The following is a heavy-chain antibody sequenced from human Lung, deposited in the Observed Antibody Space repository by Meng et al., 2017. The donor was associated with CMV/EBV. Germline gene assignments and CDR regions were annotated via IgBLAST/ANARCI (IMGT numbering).Heavy chain of an antibody. J-gene: IGHJ4*02. D-gene: IGHD6-19*01. CDR3: ARVGQWLPIDY. CDR2: IYHSGST. V-gene: IGHV4-4*02. Sequence: QVQSQEAGPGLGTTSGTLSLTSAVSGGSISSSNWWSWVRQPPGKGLEWIGEIYHSGSTNYNPSLKSRVTISVDKSKNQFSLNLSSVTAADTAVYYCARVGQWLPIDYWGQGTLVTVSS. CDR1: GGSISSSNW.